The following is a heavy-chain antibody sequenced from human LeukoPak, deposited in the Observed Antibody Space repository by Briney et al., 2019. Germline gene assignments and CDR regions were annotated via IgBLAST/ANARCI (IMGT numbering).Heavy chain of an antibody. Sequence: GGSLRLSCAASGFTFSSYAMSWGRQAPGKGLEWVSAISGSGGSTYYADSVKGRFTISRDNSKNTLYLQMNSLRAEDTAVYYCAKGGYSYGYVHYYYGMDVWGQGTTVTVSS. CDR1: GFTFSSYA. CDR3: AKGGYSYGYVHYYYGMDV. CDR2: ISGSGGST. V-gene: IGHV3-23*01. J-gene: IGHJ6*02. D-gene: IGHD5-18*01.